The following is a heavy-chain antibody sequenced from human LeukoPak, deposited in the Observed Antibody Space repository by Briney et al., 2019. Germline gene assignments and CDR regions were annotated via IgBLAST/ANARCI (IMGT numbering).Heavy chain of an antibody. J-gene: IGHJ3*02. CDR2: IIPIFGTA. CDR3: AKERSYYGSGSYGAFDI. V-gene: IGHV1-69*05. D-gene: IGHD3-10*01. CDR1: GYTFTSYG. Sequence: GASVKVSCKASGYTFTSYGISWVRQAPGQGLEWMGGIIPIFGTANYAQKFQGRVTITTDESTSIAYMELSSLRSEDTAVYYCAKERSYYGSGSYGAFDIWGQGTMVTVSS.